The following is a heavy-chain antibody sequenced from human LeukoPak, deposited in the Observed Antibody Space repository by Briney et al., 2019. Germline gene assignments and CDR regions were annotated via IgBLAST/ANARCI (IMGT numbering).Heavy chain of an antibody. Sequence: ASVKVSCKASGYTFTSYGTSWVRQAPGQGLEWMGWISAYNGNTNYAQKLQGRVTMTTDTSTSTAYMELRSLRSDDTAMYYCATHSSSWETFDYWGQGTLVTVSS. CDR1: GYTFTSYG. CDR3: ATHSSSWETFDY. CDR2: ISAYNGNT. J-gene: IGHJ4*02. D-gene: IGHD6-13*01. V-gene: IGHV1-18*01.